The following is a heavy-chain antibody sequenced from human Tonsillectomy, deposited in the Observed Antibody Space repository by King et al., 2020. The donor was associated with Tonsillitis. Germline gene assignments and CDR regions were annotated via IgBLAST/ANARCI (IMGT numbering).Heavy chain of an antibody. D-gene: IGHD2-15*01. V-gene: IGHV5-51*03. CDR3: ARRGGSYYSVYYYYYMDV. CDR1: GYNFASYW. J-gene: IGHJ6*03. CDR2: IYPGDSDT. Sequence: QLVQSGAEVKKPGESLKISCKGSGYNFASYWIGWVRQMPGKGLEWMGIIYPGDSDTTYSPSFQGQVTISVDKSISTAYLQWSSLKASDTAMYYCARRGGSYYSVYYYYYMDVWGNGTTVTVSS.